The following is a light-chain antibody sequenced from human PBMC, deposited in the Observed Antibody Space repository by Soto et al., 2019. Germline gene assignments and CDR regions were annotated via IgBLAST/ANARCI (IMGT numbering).Light chain of an antibody. V-gene: IGLV1-47*01. Sequence: QSVLTQPPSASGTPGQRVTISCSGSSSNIGNNDVFWYQQLPGTAPKLLMYRNNQRPSGVPDRFSGSKSGTSASLAISGLRSEDEADYYCAAWDDSLSGYVFGTGTKVTAL. CDR1: SSNIGNND. CDR3: AAWDDSLSGYV. J-gene: IGLJ1*01. CDR2: RNN.